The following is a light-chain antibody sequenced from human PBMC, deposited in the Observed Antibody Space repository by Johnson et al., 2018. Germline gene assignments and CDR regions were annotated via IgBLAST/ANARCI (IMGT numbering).Light chain of an antibody. V-gene: IGLV1-51*02. CDR3: GTWDSRLRAGNV. CDR1: SSNIGNNY. Sequence: QSVLTQPPSVSAAPGQKVTISCSGSSSNIGNNYVSWYQQLPGTAPKLLIYENNKRPSGIPDRFSGSKSGTSATLGITGLQTGDEADYHCGTWDSRLRAGNVFGTGTKVTVL. J-gene: IGLJ1*01. CDR2: ENN.